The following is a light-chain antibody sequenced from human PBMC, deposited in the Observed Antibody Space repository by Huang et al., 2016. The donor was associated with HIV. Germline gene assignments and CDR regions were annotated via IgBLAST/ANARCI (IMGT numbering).Light chain of an antibody. CDR1: PSVDIF. Sequence: EIVLTQSPATLSLSPGETATLSCRASPSVDIFLAWFQQKPGQAPRLLIYNASTRATGVPDRFSASGSGTDFTLTICSLEPEDFAVYYCQQRSIWPRLTFGGGTKVEIK. CDR2: NAS. CDR3: QQRSIWPRLT. V-gene: IGKV3-11*01. J-gene: IGKJ4*01.